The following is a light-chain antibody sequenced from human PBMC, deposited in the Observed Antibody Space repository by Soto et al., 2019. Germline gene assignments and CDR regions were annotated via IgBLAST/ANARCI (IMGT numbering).Light chain of an antibody. CDR2: GAS. V-gene: IGKV3-20*01. CDR1: QSVSSSY. CDR3: QKYGSSPYT. Sequence: EIVLTQSPGTLSLSPGERATLSCRASQSVSSSYLAWYQQKPGQAPRLLIYGASSRATGIPDRFSGSGSGTDFTLTIIRLEPEDFAVYYCQKYGSSPYTFGQGTKLAIK. J-gene: IGKJ2*01.